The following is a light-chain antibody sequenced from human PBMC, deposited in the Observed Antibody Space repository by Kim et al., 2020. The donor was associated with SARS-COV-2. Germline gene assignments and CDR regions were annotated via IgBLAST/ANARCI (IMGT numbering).Light chain of an antibody. CDR3: QQYYSPSLFT. CDR2: KAS. J-gene: IGKJ2*01. CDR1: QNIVNW. V-gene: IGKV1-5*03. Sequence: GDRVTITCRASQNIVNWLAWYQQKPGKGPNLLIYKASTLKSGVPSRFSGSGSGTQFTLTINTLQPDDFATYYCQQYYSPSLFTFGQGTKLEI.